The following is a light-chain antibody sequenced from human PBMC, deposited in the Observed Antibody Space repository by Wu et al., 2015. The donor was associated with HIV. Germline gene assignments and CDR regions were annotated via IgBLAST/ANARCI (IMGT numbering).Light chain of an antibody. CDR2: AAS. V-gene: IGKV1-27*01. J-gene: IGKJ1*01. CDR3: QLYGSSSWT. CDR1: QGISNF. Sequence: DIQMTQSPSSLSASVGDRVTITCRASQGISNFLAWYQQKPGKPPKVLIYAASTLQSGVPSRFSGSGSGTDFTLTISRLEPEDFAVYYCQLYGSSSWTFGQGTKVEIK.